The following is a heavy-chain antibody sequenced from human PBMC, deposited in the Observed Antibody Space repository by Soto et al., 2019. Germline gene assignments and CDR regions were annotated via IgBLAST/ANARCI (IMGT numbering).Heavy chain of an antibody. CDR3: ARHFPSRDAFDI. Sequence: PVESLKISCKGSGYIFTSYWICWVLEMPGKGLEWMGIIYPGDSDTRYSPSFQGQVTISADKSISTAYLQWSSLKASDTAMYYCARHFPSRDAFDIWGQGTMVTVSS. V-gene: IGHV5-51*01. CDR1: GYIFTSYW. J-gene: IGHJ3*02. CDR2: IYPGDSDT.